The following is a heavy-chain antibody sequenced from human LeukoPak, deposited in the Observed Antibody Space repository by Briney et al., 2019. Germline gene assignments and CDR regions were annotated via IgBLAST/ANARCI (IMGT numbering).Heavy chain of an antibody. D-gene: IGHD3-9*01. CDR2: ISGSGGTT. J-gene: IGHJ4*02. CDR3: AKGVRYFDWYDY. V-gene: IGHV3-23*01. CDR1: GFIFSRYG. Sequence: GGTLRLSCAASGFIFSRYGMSWVRQAPGKGLEWVSAISGSGGTTYYADSVKGRFTISRDNSKNTLYLQMNSLRAEDTAVYYCAKGVRYFDWYDYWGQGTLVTVSS.